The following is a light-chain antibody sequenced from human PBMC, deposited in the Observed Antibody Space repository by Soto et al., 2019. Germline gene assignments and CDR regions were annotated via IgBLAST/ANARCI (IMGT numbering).Light chain of an antibody. V-gene: IGKV2D-29*02. CDR3: MQRIQLPET. J-gene: IGKJ2*01. CDR2: GAS. CDR1: QSLLRSDGKSS. Sequence: DIVMTQTPLSLSVSPGQPASISCKSSQSLLRSDGKSSLYWYLQKPGQSPQLLIYGASTRLSGVPDRFSGSGSGTDFTLKISRVEAEDVGVCYCMQRIQLPETFGQGTKLEIK.